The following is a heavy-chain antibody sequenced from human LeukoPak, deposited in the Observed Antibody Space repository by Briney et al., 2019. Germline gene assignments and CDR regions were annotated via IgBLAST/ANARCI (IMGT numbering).Heavy chain of an antibody. CDR2: IYYSGST. D-gene: IGHD3-9*01. V-gene: IGHV4-59*01. CDR1: GGSISSYY. CDR3: ARDPSRVLRYFGLAGGYFDY. Sequence: SETLSLTCTVSGGSISSYYWSWIRQPPGKGLEWIGYIYYSGSTNYNPSLKSRVTISVDTSKNQFSLKLSSVTAADTAVHYCARDPSRVLRYFGLAGGYFDYWGQGTLVTVSS. J-gene: IGHJ4*02.